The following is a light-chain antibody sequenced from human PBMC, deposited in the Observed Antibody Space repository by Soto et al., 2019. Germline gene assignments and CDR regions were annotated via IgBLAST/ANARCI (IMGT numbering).Light chain of an antibody. CDR3: QQYGGSPRT. CDR2: GAS. CDR1: QSVSNNY. Sequence: IASTQSPGTLSLSSGEIATLSCRASQSVSNNYLAWYQQKPGQAPRLLIYGASNRATGIPDRFSGSGSGTDFTLTIARLEPEDFAVYFCQQYGGSPRTFGQGTRLEIK. J-gene: IGKJ5*01. V-gene: IGKV3-20*01.